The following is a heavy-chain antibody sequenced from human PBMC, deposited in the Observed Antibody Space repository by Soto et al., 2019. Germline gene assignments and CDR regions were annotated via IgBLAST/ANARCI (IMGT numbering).Heavy chain of an antibody. Sequence: LRLSCAASGFTFSSYAMHWVRQAPGKGLEWVAVISYDGSNKYYADSVKGRFTISRDNSKNTLYLQMNSLRAEDTAVYYCARDYYDFWSGYYRYYYYGMDVWGQGXTVTVSS. CDR3: ARDYYDFWSGYYRYYYYGMDV. CDR1: GFTFSSYA. D-gene: IGHD3-3*01. J-gene: IGHJ6*02. CDR2: ISYDGSNK. V-gene: IGHV3-30-3*01.